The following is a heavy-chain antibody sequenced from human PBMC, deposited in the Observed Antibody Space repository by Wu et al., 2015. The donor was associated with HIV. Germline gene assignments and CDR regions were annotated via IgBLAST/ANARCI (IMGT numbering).Heavy chain of an antibody. CDR1: GYTLTELS. J-gene: IGHJ5*02. Sequence: QVQLVQSGAEVKKPGASVKVSCKVSGYTLTELSMHWVRQAPGKGLEWMGGFDPEDGETIYAQKFQGRVTMTEDTSTDTAYMELSSLRSEDTAVYYCATGYCSGGSCWGNWFDPGAREPWSPSPQ. D-gene: IGHD2-15*01. CDR3: ATGYCSGGSCWGNWFDP. CDR2: FDPEDGET. V-gene: IGHV1-24*01.